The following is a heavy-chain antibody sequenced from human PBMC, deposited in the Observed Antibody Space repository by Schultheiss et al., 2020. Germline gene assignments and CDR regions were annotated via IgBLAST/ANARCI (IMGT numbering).Heavy chain of an antibody. CDR1: GYTFTSYY. D-gene: IGHD5-24*01. Sequence: ASVKVSCKASGYTFTSYYMHWVRQAPGQRLEWMGWINPNSGGTNYAQKFQGWVTMTRDTSISTAYMELRSLRSDDTAVYYCARDRAYYYYGMDDWGQGTTVTVSS. CDR3: ARDRAYYYYGMDD. V-gene: IGHV1-2*04. J-gene: IGHJ6*02. CDR2: INPNSGGT.